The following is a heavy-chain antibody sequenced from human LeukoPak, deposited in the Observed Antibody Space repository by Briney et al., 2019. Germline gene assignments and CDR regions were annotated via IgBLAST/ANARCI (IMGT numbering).Heavy chain of an antibody. CDR3: ARAPPQGTIFGVVIIGFDP. Sequence: PSETLSLTCTVSGGSISSSSYYWGWIRQPPGKGLEWIGSIYYSGSTYYNPSLKSRVTISVDTSKNQFSLKLSSVTAADTAVYYCARAPPQGTIFGVVIIGFDPWGQGTLVTVSS. D-gene: IGHD3-3*01. J-gene: IGHJ5*02. CDR2: IYYSGST. V-gene: IGHV4-39*07. CDR1: GGSISSSSYY.